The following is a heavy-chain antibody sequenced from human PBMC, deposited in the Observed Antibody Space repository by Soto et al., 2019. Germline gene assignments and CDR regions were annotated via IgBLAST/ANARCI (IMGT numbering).Heavy chain of an antibody. CDR2: IFYSGST. V-gene: IGHV4-39*01. CDR1: GGSIYNSNYY. D-gene: IGHD3-3*01. J-gene: IGHJ5*02. CDR3: ARHAIFGVITSNSNWFDP. Sequence: SETLSLTCTVSGGSIYNSNYYWAWIRQPPGQGLEWIGSIFYSGSTYYNPSLKSRVAMSVDTSKNQFSLKVTSVTVADTAVYYCARHAIFGVITSNSNWFDPWGQGTLVTVSS.